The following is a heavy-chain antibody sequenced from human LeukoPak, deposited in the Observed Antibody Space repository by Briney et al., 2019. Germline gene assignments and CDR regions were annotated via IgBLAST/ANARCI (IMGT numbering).Heavy chain of an antibody. Sequence: SETLSLTCTVSGGSISSYYWSWIRQPPGKGLEWIGYISYSGSTNYNPSLKSRVTISVDTSKNQTSKRQFSLKLNSVTAADTAVYYCTRERSTPGINWFDPWGQGTLVTVSS. CDR2: ISYSGST. D-gene: IGHD2-2*01. V-gene: IGHV4-59*12. J-gene: IGHJ5*02. CDR1: GGSISSYY. CDR3: TRERSTPGINWFDP.